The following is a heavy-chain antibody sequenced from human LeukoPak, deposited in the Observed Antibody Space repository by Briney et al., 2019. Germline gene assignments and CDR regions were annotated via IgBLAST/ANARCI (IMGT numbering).Heavy chain of an antibody. D-gene: IGHD3-10*01. CDR1: GFTFSSYD. J-gene: IGHJ4*02. CDR3: ARGTYDYASGTYYPPDY. V-gene: IGHV3-13*01. CDR2: ISSAGDT. Sequence: PGGSLRLSCAASGFTFSSYDMHWVRQGTGKGLEWVSAISSAGDTYYPDPVKGRFTISRESAKNSLYLQMNSLRAGDTAVYYCARGTYDYASGTYYPPDYWGQGTLVTVSS.